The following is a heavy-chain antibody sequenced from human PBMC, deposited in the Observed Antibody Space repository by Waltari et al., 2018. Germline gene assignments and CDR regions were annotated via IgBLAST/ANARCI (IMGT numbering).Heavy chain of an antibody. CDR2: ISSSSSYI. D-gene: IGHD3-3*01. J-gene: IGHJ4*02. CDR3: AGSFWSGYSIDY. Sequence: EVQLVESGGGLVKPGGSLRLSCAASGFTFSSYRMNWVRQAPGKGLEWVSSISSSSSYIYYADSVKGRFTISRDNAKNSLYLQMNSLRAEDTAVYYCAGSFWSGYSIDYWGQGTLVTVSS. CDR1: GFTFSSYR. V-gene: IGHV3-21*01.